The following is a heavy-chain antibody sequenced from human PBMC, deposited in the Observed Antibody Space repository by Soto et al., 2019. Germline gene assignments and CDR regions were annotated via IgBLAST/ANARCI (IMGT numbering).Heavy chain of an antibody. CDR1: GFTFSSYA. CDR2: ISGSGGST. V-gene: IGHV3-23*01. Sequence: EVQLLESGGGLVQPGGSLRLSCAASGFTFSSYAMSWVRQAPGKGLEWVSAISGSGGSTYYADSVKGRFAISRDNSKNTLYLQMNSLRAEDTAVYYCAKGGLKQLVSDYWGQGTLVTVSS. J-gene: IGHJ4*02. D-gene: IGHD6-6*01. CDR3: AKGGLKQLVSDY.